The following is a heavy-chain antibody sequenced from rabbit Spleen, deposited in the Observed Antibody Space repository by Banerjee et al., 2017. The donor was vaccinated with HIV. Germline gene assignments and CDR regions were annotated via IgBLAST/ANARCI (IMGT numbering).Heavy chain of an antibody. CDR3: ARDAAYRSFSL. D-gene: IGHD1-1*01. J-gene: IGHJ4*01. Sequence: QEQLVESGGGLVQPEGSLTLTCKASGFDFSSTYYMCWVRQAPGKGLEWIGCIYTGSGNTYYASWVNGRFTISKASSSTVDLKMTSLTAADTATYFCARDAAYRSFSLWGPGTLVTVS. V-gene: IGHV1S45*01. CDR1: GFDFSSTYY. CDR2: IYTGSGNT.